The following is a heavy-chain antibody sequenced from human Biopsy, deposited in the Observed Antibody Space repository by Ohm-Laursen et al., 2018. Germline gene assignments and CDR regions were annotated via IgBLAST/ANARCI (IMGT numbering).Heavy chain of an antibody. CDR2: INHRGTT. J-gene: IGHJ4*02. CDR1: GESSSGYF. CDR3: ARHPTHRIQQIDY. Sequence: TLSLTCAVNGESSSGYFWNWIRQPPGKGLEWIGEINHRGTTNYNPSLKSRVTISVDTSKNQFSLRLSSVTAADTAVYYCARHPTHRIQQIDYWGQGTLVTVSS. D-gene: IGHD5-18*01. V-gene: IGHV4-34*01.